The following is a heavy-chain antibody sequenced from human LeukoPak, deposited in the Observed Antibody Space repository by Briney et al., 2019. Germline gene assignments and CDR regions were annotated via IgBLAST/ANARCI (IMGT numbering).Heavy chain of an antibody. CDR1: GGSISSYY. CDR3: SRMYYDILTGYYVYFDY. J-gene: IGHJ4*02. Sequence: SETLSLTCTVSGGSISSYYWSWIRQPPGKGLEWIGYIYYSGSTNYNPSLKSRVTISVDTSKNQFSLKLSSVTAADTAVYYCSRMYYDILTGYYVYFDYWGQGTLVTVSS. V-gene: IGHV4-59*01. CDR2: IYYSGST. D-gene: IGHD3-9*01.